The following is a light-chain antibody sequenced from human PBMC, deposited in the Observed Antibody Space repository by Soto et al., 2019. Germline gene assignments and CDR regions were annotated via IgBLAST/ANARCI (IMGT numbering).Light chain of an antibody. J-gene: IGKJ4*01. V-gene: IGKV3-15*01. CDR2: DAS. Sequence: EIVMTQSPATLSVSPGERATISCRASQSVSSNLAWYQQKPGQAPRLLIYDASTRATGIPARFSGSGSGTAYTLTIISLQSEDSAVYYSQQCSWHPFTVTFGGGTKVEIK. CDR3: QQCSWHPFTVT. CDR1: QSVSSN.